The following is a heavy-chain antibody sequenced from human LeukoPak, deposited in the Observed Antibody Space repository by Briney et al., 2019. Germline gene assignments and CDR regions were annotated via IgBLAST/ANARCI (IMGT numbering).Heavy chain of an antibody. CDR2: IYYSGST. Sequence: SETLSLTCTVSGGSISSYYWSWIRQPPGKGLEWIGYIYYSGSTNYNPSLKSRVTISVDTSKNQFSLKLSSVTAADTAVYYCARVALATMHFDYWGQGTLVTVSS. D-gene: IGHD5-12*01. J-gene: IGHJ4*02. CDR1: GGSISSYY. V-gene: IGHV4-59*01. CDR3: ARVALATMHFDY.